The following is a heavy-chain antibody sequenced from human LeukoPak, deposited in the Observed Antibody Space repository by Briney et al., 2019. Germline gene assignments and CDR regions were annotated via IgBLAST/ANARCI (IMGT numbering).Heavy chain of an antibody. V-gene: IGHV6-1*01. CDR3: ARDEGNTGWYTFDY. J-gene: IGHJ4*02. CDR1: GDSVSSNNGA. D-gene: IGHD6-19*01. CDR2: TYYRSKWYN. Sequence: SQTLSLSCVLSGDSVSSNNGAWNWIRQSPSRGLEWLGRTYYRSKWYNDYAVSMKGRITINPDTSKNQFSLQLNSVTPEDTAVYYCARDEGNTGWYTFDYWGQGTLVTVSS.